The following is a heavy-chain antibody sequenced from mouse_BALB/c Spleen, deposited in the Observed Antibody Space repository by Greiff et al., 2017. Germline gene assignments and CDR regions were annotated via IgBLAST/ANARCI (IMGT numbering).Heavy chain of an antibody. D-gene: IGHD1-2*01. CDR3: ARGPTLLRLGAMDY. CDR1: GFTFSSYA. J-gene: IGHJ4*01. Sequence: EVMLVESGGGLVKPGGSLKLSCAASGFTFSSYAMSWVRQTPEKRLEWVASISSGGSTYYPDSVKGRFTISRDNARNILYLQMSSLRSEDTAMYYCARGPTLLRLGAMDYWGQGTSVTVSS. CDR2: ISSGGST. V-gene: IGHV5-6-5*01.